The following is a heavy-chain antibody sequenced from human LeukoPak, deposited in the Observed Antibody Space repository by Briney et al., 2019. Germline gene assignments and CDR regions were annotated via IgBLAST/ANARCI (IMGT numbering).Heavy chain of an antibody. CDR3: ARVLGETMIVALTPYYYYMDV. J-gene: IGHJ6*03. CDR1: GFTVSSNY. D-gene: IGHD3-22*01. Sequence: PGGSLRLSCAASGFTVSSNYMSWARQAPGKGLEWVSVIYSGGSTYYADSVKGRFTISRDNSKNTLYLQMNSLRAEDTAVYYCARVLGETMIVALTPYYYYMDVWGKGTTVTVSS. CDR2: IYSGGST. V-gene: IGHV3-53*01.